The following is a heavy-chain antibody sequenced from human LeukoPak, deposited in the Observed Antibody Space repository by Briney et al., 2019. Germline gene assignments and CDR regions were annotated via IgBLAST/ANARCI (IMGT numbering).Heavy chain of an antibody. Sequence: SETLSLTCTVSGGSISSRPHYWGWIRQPPGKGMEWLGSFSYSGSTYYKPSLKSRVTISVDTSKNQFSLKLSSMTAADTAVYYCVRHQEGMVRGVLYYMDVWGTGTTVTTSS. CDR1: GGSISSRPHY. J-gene: IGHJ6*03. CDR2: FSYSGST. CDR3: VRHQEGMVRGVLYYMDV. V-gene: IGHV4-39*01. D-gene: IGHD3-10*01.